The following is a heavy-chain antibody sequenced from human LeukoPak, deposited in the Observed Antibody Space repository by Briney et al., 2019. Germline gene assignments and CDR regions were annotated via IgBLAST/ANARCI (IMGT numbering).Heavy chain of an antibody. Sequence: GASVKVSCKASGYTFTGYYMHWVRQAPGQGLEWMGRINPNSGGTNYAQKFQGRVTMTRDTSISTAYMELSRLRSDDTAVYYCAREPLAAKRNWFDPWGQGTLVTASS. D-gene: IGHD2-15*01. J-gene: IGHJ5*02. CDR1: GYTFTGYY. V-gene: IGHV1-2*06. CDR3: AREPLAAKRNWFDP. CDR2: INPNSGGT.